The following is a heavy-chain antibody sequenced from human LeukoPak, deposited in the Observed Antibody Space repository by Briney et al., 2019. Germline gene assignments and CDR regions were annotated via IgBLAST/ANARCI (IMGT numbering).Heavy chain of an antibody. D-gene: IGHD4-17*01. V-gene: IGHV4-34*01. J-gene: IGHJ4*02. Sequence: SETLSLTCAVYGGSFSSYYWSWIRQPPGKGLEWIGEINHTGSTNYNPSLKSRVTISVDTSKNQFSLKLSSVTAADTAVYYCARAGVHDYGDYFADYWGQGTLVTVSS. CDR1: GGSFSSYY. CDR3: ARAGVHDYGDYFADY. CDR2: INHTGST.